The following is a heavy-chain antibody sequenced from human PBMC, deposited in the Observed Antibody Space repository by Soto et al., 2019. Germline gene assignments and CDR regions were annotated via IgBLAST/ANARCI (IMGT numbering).Heavy chain of an antibody. J-gene: IGHJ5*02. Sequence: QITLKESGPTLVKPTQTLTLTCTFSGFSLTNNGEAVGWFRQSPGKALEWLVLIYWDDDNRSNPTLRTRLSTTKDTSKNQVVLTLTNMDPVDTATYYCARYVATSPAGWFEPWGQGIPVTVSS. CDR3: ARYVATSPAGWFEP. CDR1: GFSLTNNGEA. CDR2: IYWDDDN. V-gene: IGHV2-5*02. D-gene: IGHD3-10*02.